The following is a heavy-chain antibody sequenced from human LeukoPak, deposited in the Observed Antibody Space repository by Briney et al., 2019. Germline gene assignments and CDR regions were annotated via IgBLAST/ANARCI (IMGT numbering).Heavy chain of an antibody. CDR3: AKTGDYSNPTDYY. J-gene: IGHJ4*02. D-gene: IGHD4-11*01. CDR1: GFTFSSYS. CDR2: ISSSSSTI. Sequence: GGSLRLSCAASGFTFSSYSMNWVRQAPGKGLEWVSYISSSSSTIYYADSVKGRFTISRDNAKNSLYLQMNSLRAEDTAVYYCAKTGDYSNPTDYYWGQGTLVTVSS. V-gene: IGHV3-48*04.